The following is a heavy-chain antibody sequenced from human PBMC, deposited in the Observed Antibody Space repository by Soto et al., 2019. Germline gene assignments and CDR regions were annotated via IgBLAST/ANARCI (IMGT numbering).Heavy chain of an antibody. CDR2: ISGNDGST. V-gene: IGHV3-23*01. CDR3: AKNGRSSGWSPGRFDY. J-gene: IGHJ4*02. CDR1: GFTLSSYA. D-gene: IGHD6-19*01. Sequence: GGSLRLSCAASGFTLSSYAMSWVRQAPGKGLEWVSTISGNDGSTYYADSVTGRFTISRDNSKNTLSLQMNSLRAEDTAIYYCAKNGRSSGWSPGRFDYWGQGTLVTVSS.